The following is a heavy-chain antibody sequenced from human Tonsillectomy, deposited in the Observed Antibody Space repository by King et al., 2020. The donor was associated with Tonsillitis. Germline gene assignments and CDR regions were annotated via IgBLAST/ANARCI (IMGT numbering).Heavy chain of an antibody. Sequence: VQLVESGQGLVKPSETLSLTCAVSGGSISTNNWWTWVRQPPGKGLEWIGEIYHSGNTNSNPSLKSRVTMSLDKSKNHFSLRLSSVTAADTAVYYCARGYCTDGVCNSAFDYWGPGTLVTVSS. CDR2: IYHSGNT. D-gene: IGHD2-8*01. V-gene: IGHV4-4*02. CDR1: GGSISTNNW. CDR3: ARGYCTDGVCNSAFDY. J-gene: IGHJ4*02.